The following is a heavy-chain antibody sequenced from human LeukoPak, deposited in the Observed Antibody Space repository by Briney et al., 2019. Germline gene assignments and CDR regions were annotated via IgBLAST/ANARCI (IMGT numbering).Heavy chain of an antibody. CDR1: GGSIRSYY. V-gene: IGHV4-59*08. J-gene: IGHJ4*02. Sequence: SETLSLTCTVSGGSIRSYYWSWIRQPPGKGLEWIGYIYYSGSTKYNPSLKSRVTISVDTSKNQFSLKLSSVTAADTAVYYCARGARAGYNLEPFDYWGQGTLVTVSS. CDR2: IYYSGST. D-gene: IGHD5-24*01. CDR3: ARGARAGYNLEPFDY.